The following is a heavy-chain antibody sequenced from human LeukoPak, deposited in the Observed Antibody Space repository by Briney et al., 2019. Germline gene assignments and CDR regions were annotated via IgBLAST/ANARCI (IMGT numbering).Heavy chain of an antibody. Sequence: SSETLSLTCAVYGGSYSGYYWSWIRQPPGKGLEWIGEINHSGSTNYNPSLKSRVTISVDTSKNQFSLKLSSVTAADTAVYYCARFRARGYSYGGSYFDYWGQGTLVTVSS. D-gene: IGHD5-18*01. CDR2: INHSGST. CDR1: GGSYSGYY. J-gene: IGHJ4*02. V-gene: IGHV4-34*01. CDR3: ARFRARGYSYGGSYFDY.